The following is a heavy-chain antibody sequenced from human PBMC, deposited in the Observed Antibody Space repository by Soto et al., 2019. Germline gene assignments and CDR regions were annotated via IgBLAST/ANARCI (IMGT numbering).Heavy chain of an antibody. V-gene: IGHV3-21*04. CDR1: GLNVEKCS. CDR2: ISPASTYI. J-gene: IGHJ4*02. D-gene: IGHD2-15*01. Sequence: GGSLRLSCTASGLNVEKCSFNWVRQPPGKGPEWLASISPASTYIRYADSVKGRFTISRDNARNSLSLQMMSLRADDTAMYYCAADTGDIEVVPATTWGQGTLVTVS. CDR3: AADTGDIEVVPATT.